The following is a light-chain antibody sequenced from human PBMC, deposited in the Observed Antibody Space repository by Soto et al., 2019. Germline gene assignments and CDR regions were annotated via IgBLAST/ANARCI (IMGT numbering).Light chain of an antibody. CDR1: SSNIGACYD. CDR2: GNK. Sequence: QSVLTQPPSVSGAPGQRITISCTGSSSNIGACYDVHWYQHLPGTAPQLLIFGNKNRPSGVPDRFSGSKSGTSASLAITVLQAEDEAEYFCPSYDSGCGGVVFGGWTQLTVL. V-gene: IGLV1-40*01. J-gene: IGLJ3*02. CDR3: PSYDSGCGGVV.